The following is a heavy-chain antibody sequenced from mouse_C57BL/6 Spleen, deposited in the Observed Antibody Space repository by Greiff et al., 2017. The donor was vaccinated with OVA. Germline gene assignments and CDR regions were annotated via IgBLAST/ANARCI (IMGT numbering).Heavy chain of an antibody. D-gene: IGHD2-5*01. CDR2: INPNYGTT. J-gene: IGHJ4*01. CDR1: GYSFTDYN. CDR3: ARWGYSNYGYAMDY. Sequence: LVESGPELVKPGASVKISCKASGYSFTDYNMNWVKQSNGKSLEWIGVINPNYGTTSYNQKFKGKATLTVDQSSSTAYMQLNSLTSEDSAVDYCARWGYSNYGYAMDYWGQGTSVTVSS. V-gene: IGHV1-39*01.